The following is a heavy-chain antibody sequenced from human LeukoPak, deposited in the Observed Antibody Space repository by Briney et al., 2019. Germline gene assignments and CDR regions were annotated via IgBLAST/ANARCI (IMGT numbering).Heavy chain of an antibody. D-gene: IGHD2-2*01. V-gene: IGHV5-51*01. CDR3: ARGHQYCSSTSCSVVVVAATAFDI. CDR1: GYSFTSYW. J-gene: IGHJ3*02. Sequence: GESLKISCKGSGYSFTSYWIGWVRQMPGKGLEWMGIIYPGDSDTRYSPSFQGQVTISADKSISTAYLQWSSLKASDTAMYYCARGHQYCSSTSCSVVVVAATAFDIWGQGTMVTVSS. CDR2: IYPGDSDT.